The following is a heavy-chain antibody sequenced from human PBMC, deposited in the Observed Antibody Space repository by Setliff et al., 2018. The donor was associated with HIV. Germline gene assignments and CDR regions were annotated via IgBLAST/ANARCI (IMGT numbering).Heavy chain of an antibody. Sequence: SETLSLTCTVSGGSISGYYWSWIRQHPGKGLEWIGYISYRGTTYYNPSFKSRVTMSMDTSKNQVSLKLTSVTAADTAVHFCARLQKLDDIYYLDDWGQGTLVTVSS. J-gene: IGHJ4*02. CDR1: GGSISGYY. CDR3: ARLQKLDDIYYLDD. V-gene: IGHV4-31*03. CDR2: ISYRGTT. D-gene: IGHD4-4*01.